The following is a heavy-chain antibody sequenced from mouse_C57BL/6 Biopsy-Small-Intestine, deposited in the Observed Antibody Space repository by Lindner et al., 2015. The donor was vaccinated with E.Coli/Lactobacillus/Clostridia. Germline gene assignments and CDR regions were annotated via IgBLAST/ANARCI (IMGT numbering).Heavy chain of an antibody. CDR2: IYPGDGDT. V-gene: IGHV1-82*01. D-gene: IGHD1-3*01. J-gene: IGHJ4*01. Sequence: SGPELVKPGASVKISCKASGYAFSSSWMNWVKQRPGKGLEWIGRIYPGDGDTNYNGKFKGKATLTADKSSSTAYMQLSSLTSEDSAVYFCARSHSGYYAMDYVGSRNLSHRLL. CDR1: GYAFSSSW. CDR3: ARSHSGYYAMDY.